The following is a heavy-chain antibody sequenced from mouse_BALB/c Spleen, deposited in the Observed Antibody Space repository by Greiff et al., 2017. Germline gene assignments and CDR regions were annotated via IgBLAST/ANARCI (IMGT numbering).Heavy chain of an antibody. D-gene: IGHD4-1*01. Sequence: VHLVESGPGLVQPSQSLSITCTVSGFSLTSYGVHWVRQSPGKGLEWLGVIWSGGSTDYNAAFISRLSISKDNSKSQVFFKMNSLQANDTAIYYCARNLGRVRYAMDYWGQGTSVTVSS. J-gene: IGHJ4*01. CDR2: IWSGGST. V-gene: IGHV2-2*02. CDR3: ARNLGRVRYAMDY. CDR1: GFSLTSYG.